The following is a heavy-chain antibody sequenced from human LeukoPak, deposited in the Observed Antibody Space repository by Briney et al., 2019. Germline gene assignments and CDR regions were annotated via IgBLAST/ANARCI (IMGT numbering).Heavy chain of an antibody. V-gene: IGHV4-39*01. CDR3: ASRLVGARQSLRSGSYFVFLGGFDP. CDR2: IYYSGST. J-gene: IGHJ5*02. CDR1: GGSISSSSYY. D-gene: IGHD1-26*01. Sequence: SETLSLTCTVSGGSISSSSYYWGWIRQPPGKGLEWIGGIYYSGSTYYNPSLKSRVTISVDTSKNQFSLKLSSVTAADTAVYYCASRLVGARQSLRSGSYFVFLGGFDPWGQGTLVTVSS.